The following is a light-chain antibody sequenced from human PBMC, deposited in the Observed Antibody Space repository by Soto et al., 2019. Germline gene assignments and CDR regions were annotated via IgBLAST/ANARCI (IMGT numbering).Light chain of an antibody. V-gene: IGKV1-17*03. Sequence: DIQMTQSPSAMSASVGDRVTITCRANQGINNDLAWFQQKPGEVPKRLVYGASNLQSGVPSRFSGSGSGIEFSHTISSLQPDDSATYYCLQHNSYPLTSGGGKKVEI. CDR3: LQHNSYPLT. CDR1: QGINND. J-gene: IGKJ4*01. CDR2: GAS.